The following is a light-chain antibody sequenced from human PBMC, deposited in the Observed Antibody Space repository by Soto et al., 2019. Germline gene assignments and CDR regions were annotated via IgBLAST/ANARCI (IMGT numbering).Light chain of an antibody. CDR2: DAS. V-gene: IGKV3-11*01. CDR1: QSVGSY. J-gene: IGKJ5*01. Sequence: ALTQSPVTLSLSPGERATPSCRASQSVGSYLAWYQQKPGQAPRLLIYDASNRATGIPARFSGSGSGTDFTLTISSLEPEDFAVYYCQQRKNWQVTFGQGTRLEIK. CDR3: QQRKNWQVT.